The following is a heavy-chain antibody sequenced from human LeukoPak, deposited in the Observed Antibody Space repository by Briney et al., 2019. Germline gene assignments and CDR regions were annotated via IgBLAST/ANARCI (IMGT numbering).Heavy chain of an antibody. J-gene: IGHJ4*02. CDR2: ISAYNGNT. CDR3: ARGDYYGSGTYYKKTVDY. CDR1: GYTFTSYG. V-gene: IGHV1-18*01. Sequence: ASVKVSCKASGYTFTSYGINWVRQAPGQGLEWMGWISAYNGNTNYEQKLQGRVTMTTDTSTSTAYMELRSLRSDDTAVYYCARGDYYGSGTYYKKTVDYWGQGTLVTVSS. D-gene: IGHD3-10*01.